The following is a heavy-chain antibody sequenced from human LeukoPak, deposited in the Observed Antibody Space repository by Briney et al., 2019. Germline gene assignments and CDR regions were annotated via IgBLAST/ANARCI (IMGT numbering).Heavy chain of an antibody. J-gene: IGHJ3*02. V-gene: IGHV3-30*02. CDR1: GFTFSSYG. CDR3: AIDRVYSGYDYGGAFDI. D-gene: IGHD5-12*01. CDR2: VRYDGSNK. Sequence: GGSLRLSCAASGFTFSSYGMHWVRQAPDKGLEWVAFVRYDGSNKYYADSVKGRFTISRDNSKNTLYLQMNSLRAEDTAGYYCAIDRVYSGYDYGGAFDIWGQGTMVTVSS.